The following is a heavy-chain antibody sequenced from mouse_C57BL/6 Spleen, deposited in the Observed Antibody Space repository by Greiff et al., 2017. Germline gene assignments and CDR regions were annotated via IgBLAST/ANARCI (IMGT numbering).Heavy chain of an antibody. V-gene: IGHV1-47*01. CDR3: ARGVYDYGWFAY. J-gene: IGHJ3*01. Sequence: QVQLQQSGAELVKPGASVKMSCKASGYTFTTYPIEWMKQNHGKSLEWIGNFHPYNEDTKYNEKFKGKATLTVAKSSSTAYLELSRLTSDDSAVYYCARGVYDYGWFAYWGQGTLVTVSA. D-gene: IGHD2-4*01. CDR1: GYTFTTYP. CDR2: FHPYNEDT.